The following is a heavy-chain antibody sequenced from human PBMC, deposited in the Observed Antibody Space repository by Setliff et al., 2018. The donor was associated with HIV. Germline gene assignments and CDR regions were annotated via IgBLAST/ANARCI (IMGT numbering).Heavy chain of an antibody. CDR3: TRKDIVVQNAFDI. V-gene: IGHV3-72*01. Sequence: PGGSLRLSCAASGFTFSDHYMDWVRQAPGKGLEWVGRSRNKAKSYTTEYSASVKGRFTISRDDSKNSLYLQMNGLKTEDTAVYYCTRKDIVVQNAFDIWGQGTMVTV. D-gene: IGHD2-15*01. CDR1: GFTFSDHY. J-gene: IGHJ3*02. CDR2: SRNKAKSYTT.